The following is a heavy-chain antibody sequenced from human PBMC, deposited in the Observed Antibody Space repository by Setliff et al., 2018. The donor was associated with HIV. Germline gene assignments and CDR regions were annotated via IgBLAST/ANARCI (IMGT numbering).Heavy chain of an antibody. V-gene: IGHV4-39*01. CDR2: IYYSGST. Sequence: SETLSLTCTVSGGSISSSSYYWGWIRQPPGKGLEWIGSIYYSGSTYYNPSLKSRVTISVDTSKNQFSLKLSSVTAADTAVYYCASPASGGSSGQYHYWGRERWSPSPQ. J-gene: IGHJ4*02. CDR3: ASPASGGSSGQYHY. CDR1: GGSISSSSYY. D-gene: IGHD6-19*01.